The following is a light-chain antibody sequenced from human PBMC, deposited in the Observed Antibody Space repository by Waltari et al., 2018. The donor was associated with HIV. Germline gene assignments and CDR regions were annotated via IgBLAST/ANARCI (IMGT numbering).Light chain of an antibody. CDR2: KDT. J-gene: IGLJ2*01. Sequence: SYELTQPPSMSVFPGQTARITCSGDALPKQYAYWYQQKPGQAPVLIIYKDTERPSGIPERFSGSNSGTIATLTISGVQAEDEAAYYCQSADSSGIYEIFGGGTKVIVL. CDR1: ALPKQY. CDR3: QSADSSGIYEI. V-gene: IGLV3-25*03.